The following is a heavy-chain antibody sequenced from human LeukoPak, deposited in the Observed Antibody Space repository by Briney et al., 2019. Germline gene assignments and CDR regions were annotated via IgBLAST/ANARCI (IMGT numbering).Heavy chain of an antibody. CDR2: ISGSGSNT. Sequence: GGSQRLSCAASGFTISSYAMTWVRQAPGKGLEWVSAISGSGSNTYYADSVKGRFTISRGDSKTTLYLQMNSLRAEDTAIYYCAKGNSFDIWGQGTLVTVSS. V-gene: IGHV3-23*01. CDR3: AKGNSFDI. CDR1: GFTISSYA. J-gene: IGHJ3*02.